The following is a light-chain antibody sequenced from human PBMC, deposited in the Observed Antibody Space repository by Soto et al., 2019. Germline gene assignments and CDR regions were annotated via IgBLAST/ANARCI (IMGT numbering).Light chain of an antibody. CDR1: QSVSSSY. CDR2: GAS. J-gene: IGKJ2*01. CDR3: QQYASSSYP. V-gene: IGKV3-20*01. Sequence: EIVLTQSPGTLSLSPGDRATLSCRTSQSVSSSYLAWDQQKPGQAPRLLIYGASRRATGIPDRFSGSGSGPDFTLTISRLEPEDFAVYFCQQYASSSYPFGQGTKLEIK.